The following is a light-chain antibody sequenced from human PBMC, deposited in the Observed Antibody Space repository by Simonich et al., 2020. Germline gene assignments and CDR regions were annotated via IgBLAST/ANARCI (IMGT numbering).Light chain of an antibody. J-gene: IGKJ3*01. CDR3: QQYGSSPFT. CDR2: DAS. Sequence: EIVLTQSPATLSLSPGERATLSCRASQSVSSSYLAWYQQKPGLAPRLLIYDASSRATCIPDRFSGSGSGTDFTLTISRLEPEDFAVYYCQQYGSSPFTFGPGTKVDIK. V-gene: IGKV3D-20*01. CDR1: QSVSSSY.